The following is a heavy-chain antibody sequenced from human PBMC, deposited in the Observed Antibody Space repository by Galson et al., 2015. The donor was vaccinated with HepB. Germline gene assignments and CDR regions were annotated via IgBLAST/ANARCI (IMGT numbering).Heavy chain of an antibody. CDR2: ISPNSGDT. J-gene: IGHJ4*02. V-gene: IGHV1-18*04. CDR3: ARDRSHSLDY. Sequence: SVKVSCKASGYKFTDNDISWVRQAPGQGLEWLGWISPNSGDTNYIQRLQGRVTMTRDTSTSTAYMELRRLRSDDTAVYYCARDRSHSLDYWGQGTLVTVSS. D-gene: IGHD3-16*02. CDR1: GYKFTDND.